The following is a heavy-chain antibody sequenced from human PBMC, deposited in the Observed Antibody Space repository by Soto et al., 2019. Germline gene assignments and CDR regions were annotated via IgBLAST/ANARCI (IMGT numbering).Heavy chain of an antibody. CDR3: AKASTVTAEYYFDY. V-gene: IGHV3-43*01. D-gene: IGHD4-17*01. J-gene: IGHJ4*02. CDR1: GFTFDDYT. Sequence: VGSLRLSCAASGFTFDDYTMHWVRQAPGKGLEWVSLISWDGGSTYYADSVKGRFTISRDNSKNSLYLQMNSLRTEDTALYYCAKASTVTAEYYFDYCGQRTLVTVSS. CDR2: ISWDGGST.